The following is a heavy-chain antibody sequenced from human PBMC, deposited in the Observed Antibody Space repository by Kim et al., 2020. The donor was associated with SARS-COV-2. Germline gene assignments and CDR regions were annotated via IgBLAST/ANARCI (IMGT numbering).Heavy chain of an antibody. D-gene: IGHD3-22*01. CDR3: ARGQYYYDSSGYYFLFDP. V-gene: IGHV4-61*02. J-gene: IGHJ5*02. Sequence: SETLSLTCTVPGGSISSGSYYWSWIRQPAGKGLEWIGRIYTSGSTNYNPSLKSRVTISVDTSKNQFSLKLSSVTAADTAVYYCARGQYYYDSSGYYFLFDPWGQGPLVTLSS. CDR2: IYTSGST. CDR1: GGSISSGSYY.